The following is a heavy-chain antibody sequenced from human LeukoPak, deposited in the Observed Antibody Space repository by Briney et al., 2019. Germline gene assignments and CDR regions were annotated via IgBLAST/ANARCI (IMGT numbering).Heavy chain of an antibody. CDR3: ARDTWGWLVEYWFDP. CDR2: ISGSDGST. V-gene: IGHV3-23*01. D-gene: IGHD6-19*01. CDR1: GFTFSDYG. J-gene: IGHJ5*02. Sequence: GGSLRLSCAASGFTFSDYGMSWVRQAPGKGLEWVSSISGSDGSTYYADSVKGRLTISRDNSKNTLYLQMNSLRAEDTAVYYCARDTWGWLVEYWFDPWGQGTLVTVSS.